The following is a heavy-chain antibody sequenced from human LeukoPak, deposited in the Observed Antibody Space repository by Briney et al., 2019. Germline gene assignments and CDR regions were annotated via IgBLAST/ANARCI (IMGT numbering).Heavy chain of an antibody. V-gene: IGHV1-69*05. CDR2: IIPIFGTA. CDR3: ARSPGGDGYNFDY. D-gene: IGHD5-24*01. Sequence: SVTVSCKASGGTFSSYAISWVRQAPAQGLEWRGGIIPIFGTANYAQKFQGRVTITTDESTSTAYMELSSLRSEDTAVYYCARSPGGDGYNFDYWGQGTLVTVSS. J-gene: IGHJ4*02. CDR1: GGTFSSYA.